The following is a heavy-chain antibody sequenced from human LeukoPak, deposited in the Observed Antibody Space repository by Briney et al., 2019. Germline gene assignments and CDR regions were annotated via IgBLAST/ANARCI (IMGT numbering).Heavy chain of an antibody. Sequence: GGSLRLSCAVSEFTFSNYAMSWVRQAPGKGLKWVSGISASGGITSYVDSVKGRFTISRDNSKNTLDLQMNSLRVEDTAVYYCAKDVSYASGAYQGYFDYWGQGTLVTVSS. CDR3: AKDVSYASGAYQGYFDY. CDR1: EFTFSNYA. CDR2: ISASGGIT. J-gene: IGHJ4*02. D-gene: IGHD3-10*01. V-gene: IGHV3-23*01.